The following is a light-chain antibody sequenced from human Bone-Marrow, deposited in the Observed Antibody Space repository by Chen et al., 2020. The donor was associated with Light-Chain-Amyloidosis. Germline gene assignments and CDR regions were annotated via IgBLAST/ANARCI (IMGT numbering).Light chain of an antibody. V-gene: IGKV3-20*01. CDR3: QQYGTSPLT. CDR1: QTLSSNY. J-gene: IGKJ4*01. CDR2: GSS. Sequence: EIVLTQSPGTLSLSPGEGANLSCRASQTLSSNYLTWYQQKFGQAPRLLIYGSSSRATGIPDRFTGSGSGTDFTRTINRMEPEDVAMYYCQQYGTSPLTFGGGTKVEIK.